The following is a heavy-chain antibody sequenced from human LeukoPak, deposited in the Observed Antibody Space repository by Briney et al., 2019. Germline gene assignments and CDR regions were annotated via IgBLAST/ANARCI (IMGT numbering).Heavy chain of an antibody. CDR2: INIGGGGT. CDR1: GFTFSSCA. CDR3: AKAPFRRNTIVKTSGRPYYFDY. Sequence: GGSLRLSCAASGFTFSSCAMRWVRQAPGKGPDWVSSINIGGGGTYYADSVKGRFTISRDNSKNTLYLQMNSLRTEDTAVYYCAKAPFRRNTIVKTSGRPYYFDYWGQGTLVTASS. V-gene: IGHV3-23*01. D-gene: IGHD1-26*01. J-gene: IGHJ4*02.